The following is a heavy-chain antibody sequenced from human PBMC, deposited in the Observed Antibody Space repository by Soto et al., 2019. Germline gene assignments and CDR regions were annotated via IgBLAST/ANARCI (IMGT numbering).Heavy chain of an antibody. CDR3: ARASRGPIDN. CDR2: VIPIFQTP. CDR1: GGSFSDYT. J-gene: IGHJ4*02. V-gene: IGHV1-69*01. Sequence: QAQLVQSGAEVKKPGSSVKVSCKASGGSFSDYTINWVRQAPGQGLEWMGGVIPIFQTPTYAQNFQGRVTITADESTSTAYMELNSLTSGDTAVYYCARASRGPIDNWGQGTLVTVSS. D-gene: IGHD3-10*01.